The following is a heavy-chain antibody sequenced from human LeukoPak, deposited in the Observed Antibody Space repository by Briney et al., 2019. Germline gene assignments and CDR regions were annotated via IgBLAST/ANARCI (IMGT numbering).Heavy chain of an antibody. CDR2: IKQDGSER. Sequence: GGSLRLSCAASGFTFSSYWMTWVRQAPGKGLEWVANIKQDGSERYYVDSVKGRFTISRDNANRSVYLQMNSLRAEDTAVYYCARSSSGSGGYYMDVWGKGTTVTVSS. V-gene: IGHV3-7*01. D-gene: IGHD1-26*01. CDR1: GFTFSSYW. J-gene: IGHJ6*03. CDR3: ARSSSGSGGYYMDV.